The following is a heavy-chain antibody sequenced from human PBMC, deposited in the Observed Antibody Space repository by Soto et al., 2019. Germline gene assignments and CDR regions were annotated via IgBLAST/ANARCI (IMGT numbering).Heavy chain of an antibody. J-gene: IGHJ6*02. CDR2: INPSTGST. Sequence: GASVKVSCKASGYTFTYYYIHWVRQAPGQGLEWMGVINPSTGSTNYAQKFQGRVTITADKSTSTAYMELSSLRSEDTAVYYCASVESMDVWGQGTTVTVSS. CDR1: GYTFTYYY. CDR3: ASVESMDV. D-gene: IGHD2-15*01. V-gene: IGHV1-46*03.